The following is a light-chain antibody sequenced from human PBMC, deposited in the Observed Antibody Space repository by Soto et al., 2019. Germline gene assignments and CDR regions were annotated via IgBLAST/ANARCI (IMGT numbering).Light chain of an antibody. CDR1: QSISNW. Sequence: DIQMTQSPSTLSASVGDRVTITCRASQSISNWLAWYQQKPGKAPKLLIYDASTLQSGVPSRFSGCGSGTEFTLTISSLQPDDFATYYCQQYDIYSRTFGQGTKVEIK. V-gene: IGKV1-5*01. CDR3: QQYDIYSRT. CDR2: DAS. J-gene: IGKJ1*01.